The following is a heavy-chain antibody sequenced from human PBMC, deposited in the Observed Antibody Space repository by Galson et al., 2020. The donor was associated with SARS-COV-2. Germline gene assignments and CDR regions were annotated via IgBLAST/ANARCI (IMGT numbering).Heavy chain of an antibody. V-gene: IGHV4-59*01. J-gene: IGHJ3*02. D-gene: IGHD3-22*01. Sequence: SEPLSLTCTVSGGSISAYYWNWIRQPPGKGLEWVGYVYYSGTTSYNPSLKSRVTISVDTSKNLFSLRLTSVTSDDTAVYYCARLPPGSGYYNLHAFDIWGQGTMVTVSS. CDR3: ARLPPGSGYYNLHAFDI. CDR1: GGSISAYY. CDR2: VYYSGTT.